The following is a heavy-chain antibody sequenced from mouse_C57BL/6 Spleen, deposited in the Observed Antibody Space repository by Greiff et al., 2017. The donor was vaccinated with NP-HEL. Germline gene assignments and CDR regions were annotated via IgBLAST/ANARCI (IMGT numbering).Heavy chain of an antibody. Sequence: QVQLQQPGAELVQPGASVKLSCKASGYTFTSYWMQWVKQRPGQGLEWIGEIDPSDSYTNYNQKFKGKATLTVDTSSSTAYMQLSSLTSEDSAVYYCAREDSNYSYYFDYWGQGTTLTVSS. J-gene: IGHJ2*01. D-gene: IGHD2-5*01. CDR2: IDPSDSYT. CDR1: GYTFTSYW. V-gene: IGHV1-50*01. CDR3: AREDSNYSYYFDY.